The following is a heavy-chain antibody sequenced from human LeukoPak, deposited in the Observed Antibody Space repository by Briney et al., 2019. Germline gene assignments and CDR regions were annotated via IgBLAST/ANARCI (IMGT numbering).Heavy chain of an antibody. Sequence: PSETLSLTCTVSGGSISSSSHYWAWIRQPPGKGLEWIGYIYYSGSTNYNPSLKSRVTISVDTSKNQFSLKLSSVTAADTAVYYCARSVEGYCSGGSCYSYYYYMDVWGKGTTVTVSS. CDR2: IYYSGST. J-gene: IGHJ6*03. D-gene: IGHD2-15*01. CDR1: GGSISSSSHY. V-gene: IGHV4-61*05. CDR3: ARSVEGYCSGGSCYSYYYYMDV.